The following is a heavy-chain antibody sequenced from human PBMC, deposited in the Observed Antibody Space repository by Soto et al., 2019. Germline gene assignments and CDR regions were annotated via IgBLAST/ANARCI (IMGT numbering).Heavy chain of an antibody. CDR1: GDTFSNYA. V-gene: IGHV1-69*01. J-gene: IGHJ6*02. Sequence: HVQLVQSGAEVKKPGSSVKVSCKASGDTFSNYAISWVRQAPGQGLEWMGGIIPIFRTTDYAQNFQGRVTITADESTSTAYMELSSLRSEYTAVYFCAIAMIPSPPAYKYYAMDVWGQGTPVTVSS. D-gene: IGHD3-22*01. CDR2: IIPIFRTT. CDR3: AIAMIPSPPAYKYYAMDV.